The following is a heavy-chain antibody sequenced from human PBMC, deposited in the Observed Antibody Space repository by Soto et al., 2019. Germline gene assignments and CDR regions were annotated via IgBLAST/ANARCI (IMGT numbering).Heavy chain of an antibody. D-gene: IGHD3-3*01. V-gene: IGHV3-23*01. CDR1: GFPISTFA. CDR3: ASDTHYDFWSTYQFYYYGLDV. Sequence: GGSLRLSCTASGFPISTFAMTWVRHAPGKGLEWVATISGSGDSTYYADSVKGRFTISRDNTKKTLYLEMNSLRVEDTAVYYCASDTHYDFWSTYQFYYYGLDVWGEGTTVTVSS. CDR2: ISGSGDST. J-gene: IGHJ6*04.